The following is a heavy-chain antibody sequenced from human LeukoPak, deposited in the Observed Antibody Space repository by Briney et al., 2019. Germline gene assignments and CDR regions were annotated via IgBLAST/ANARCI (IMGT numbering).Heavy chain of an antibody. CDR3: ARGRYCSSTSCYVAYCGGDCYLDY. CDR2: INHSGST. J-gene: IGHJ4*02. V-gene: IGHV4-34*01. CDR1: GGSFSGYY. D-gene: IGHD2-2*01. Sequence: LETLSLTCAVYGGSFSGYYWSWIRQPPGKGLEWIGEINHSGSTNYNPSLESRVTISVDTSKSQFSMKLSSVTAADTAVYYCARGRYCSSTSCYVAYCGGDCYLDYWGQGTLVTVSS.